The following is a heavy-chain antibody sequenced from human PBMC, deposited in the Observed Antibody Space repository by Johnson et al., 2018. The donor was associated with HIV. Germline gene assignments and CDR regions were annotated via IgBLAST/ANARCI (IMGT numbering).Heavy chain of an antibody. CDR2: VSYDGTNE. Sequence: VQLVESGGGLVQPGGSLRLSCTASGLIFRTYWMSWVRQAPGKGLEWVAFVSYDGTNEFYADSVKGRFTVSRDSSKNTLHLQMNSLRAEDTAVYYCAKGTHYSDSSGYWSNDAFDIWGQGTRVTVSS. CDR1: GLIFRTYW. CDR3: AKGTHYSDSSGYWSNDAFDI. V-gene: IGHV3-30*18. J-gene: IGHJ3*02. D-gene: IGHD3-22*01.